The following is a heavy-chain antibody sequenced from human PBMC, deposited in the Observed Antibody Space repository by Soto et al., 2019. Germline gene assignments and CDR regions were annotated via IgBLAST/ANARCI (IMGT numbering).Heavy chain of an antibody. Sequence: QVQLRESGPGLVKPSQTLSLTCTVSGGSISSGDYYWSWIRQPPGKGLEWIGYIYHSGSTYYNPSLKSRVTISVNTSKNQFSLKLSSVTAAGPAVYYCARERPDGARLDPWGQGTLVTVSS. D-gene: IGHD6-6*01. CDR3: ARERPDGARLDP. J-gene: IGHJ5*02. V-gene: IGHV4-30-4*01. CDR2: IYHSGST. CDR1: GGSISSGDYY.